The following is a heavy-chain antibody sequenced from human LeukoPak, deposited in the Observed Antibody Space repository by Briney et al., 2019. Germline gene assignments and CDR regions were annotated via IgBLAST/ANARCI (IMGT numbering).Heavy chain of an antibody. CDR2: IYGTGSP. Sequence: SETLSLTCTVSGGSINNFYWSWIRQSPGKGLEWVGYIYGTGSPNYNPALRSRVTISGDTSKNQISLKLSSVTAADTAVYYCASATRYCSSTSCSTGWYFDLWGRGTLVTVSS. CDR3: ASATRYCSSTSCSTGWYFDL. D-gene: IGHD2-2*01. CDR1: GGSINNFY. V-gene: IGHV4-4*09. J-gene: IGHJ2*01.